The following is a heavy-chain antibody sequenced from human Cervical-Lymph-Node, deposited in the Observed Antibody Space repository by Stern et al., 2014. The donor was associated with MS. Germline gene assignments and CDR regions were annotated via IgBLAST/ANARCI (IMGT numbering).Heavy chain of an antibody. D-gene: IGHD3-3*02. J-gene: IGHJ5*02. V-gene: IGHV4-31*03. Sequence: QLVESGPGLVKPSQTLSLTCTVSGDSITRTDYFWSWIRQHPGKGLEWIGYIYYSVGTYYNPSLKSRVSISADTSKNQFSLKLTSVTAADTAVYYCARGDISDHWGQGILVTVSS. CDR3: ARGDISDH. CDR2: IYYSVGT. CDR1: GDSITRTDYF.